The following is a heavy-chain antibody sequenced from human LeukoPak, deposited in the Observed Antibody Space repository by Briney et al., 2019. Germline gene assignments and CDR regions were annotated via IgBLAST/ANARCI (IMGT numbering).Heavy chain of an antibody. CDR2: IIPIFGIA. CDR3: ARDGGTGSSSY. V-gene: IGHV1-69*04. Sequence: SVKVSCTASGGTFSSYTISSVRQAPGQGLEWMGRIIPIFGIANYTQKFQSRVTITADKSTSTAYMELSSLRSEDTAVYYCARDGGTGSSSYWGQGTLVTVSS. D-gene: IGHD6-6*01. CDR1: GGTFSSYT. J-gene: IGHJ4*02.